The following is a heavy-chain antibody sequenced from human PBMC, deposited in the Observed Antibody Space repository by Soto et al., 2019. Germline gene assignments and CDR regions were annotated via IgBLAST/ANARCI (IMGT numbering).Heavy chain of an antibody. V-gene: IGHV6-1*01. CDR1: GDSVSTNSAT. J-gene: IGHJ4*02. Sequence: SQTLSLTCAISGDSVSTNSATWNWIRQSPSRGLEWLGRTYYRSQWYYDYAVSVRSRITINPDTSKNQFSLQLNSVTPEDTAVYYCARGRDKWLVLSDYWGQETLLTVSS. D-gene: IGHD6-19*01. CDR3: ARGRDKWLVLSDY. CDR2: TYYRSQWYY.